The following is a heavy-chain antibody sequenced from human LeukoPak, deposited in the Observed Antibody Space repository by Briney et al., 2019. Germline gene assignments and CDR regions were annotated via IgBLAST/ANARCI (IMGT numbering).Heavy chain of an antibody. CDR2: IIPILGIA. V-gene: IGHV1-69*04. J-gene: IGHJ4*02. CDR3: ARETSRKWELMD. Sequence: SVKVSCKASGGTFSSYAISWVRQAPGQGLEWMGRIIPILGIANYAQKFQGRVTITADKTTSTAYMELSSLRSEDTAVYYCARETSRKWELMDWGQGTLVTVSS. CDR1: GGTFSSYA. D-gene: IGHD1-26*01.